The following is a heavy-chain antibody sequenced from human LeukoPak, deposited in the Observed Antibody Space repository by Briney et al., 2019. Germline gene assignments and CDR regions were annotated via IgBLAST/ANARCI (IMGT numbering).Heavy chain of an antibody. CDR3: ARDQYYYDSSGYPTGL. CDR2: INPNSGGT. Sequence: ASVKVSCKASGYTFTGYYMHWVRQAPGQGLEWMGRINPNSGGTNYAQKFQGRVTMTRDTSISTAYMELSRLRSDDTAVYYCARDQYYYDSSGYPTGLWGQGTLVTVSS. D-gene: IGHD3-22*01. V-gene: IGHV1-2*06. J-gene: IGHJ4*02. CDR1: GYTFTGYY.